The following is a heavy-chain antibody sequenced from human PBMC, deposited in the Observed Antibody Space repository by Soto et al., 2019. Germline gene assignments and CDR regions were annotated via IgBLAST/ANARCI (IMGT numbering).Heavy chain of an antibody. V-gene: IGHV4-39*01. D-gene: IGHD3-22*01. CDR3: ARHLNYDSSGSNAFDI. J-gene: IGHJ3*02. CDR2: IYYSGST. CDR1: GGSIISSSYY. Sequence: PSETLSLTCTVSGGSIISSSYYCFCIRQPPWKGLEWIGSIYYSGSTYYNPSLKSRVTISVDTSKNQFSLKLSSVTAADTAVYYCARHLNYDSSGSNAFDIWGQGTMVTVSS.